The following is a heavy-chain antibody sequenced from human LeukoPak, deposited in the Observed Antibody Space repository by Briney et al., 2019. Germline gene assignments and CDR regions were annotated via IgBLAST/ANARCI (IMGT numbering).Heavy chain of an antibody. CDR2: INQDGSEK. CDR3: ARERDGRFFDY. J-gene: IGHJ4*02. Sequence: AGGSLRLSCAVSGLNFRSFWISWIRQAPGKGLEWVANINQDGSEKYFVDSVRGRFTISRDNSKNSLHLQMNTLRAEDTAVYYCARERDGRFFDYWGQGTLVTVSS. V-gene: IGHV3-7*01. D-gene: IGHD5-24*01. CDR1: GLNFRSFW.